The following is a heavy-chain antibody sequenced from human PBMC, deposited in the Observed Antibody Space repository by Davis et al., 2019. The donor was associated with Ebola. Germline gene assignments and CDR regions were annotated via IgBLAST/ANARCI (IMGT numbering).Heavy chain of an antibody. Sequence: GSLRLSCAVYGGSFSGYYWSWIRQPPGKGLEWIGEINHSGSTNYNPSLKSRVTISVDTSKNKFSLKLTSVTAADTAVYYCARVRYYGSGSPIDYWGQGTLVTVSS. CDR2: INHSGST. D-gene: IGHD3-10*01. V-gene: IGHV4-34*01. CDR1: GGSFSGYY. CDR3: ARVRYYGSGSPIDY. J-gene: IGHJ4*02.